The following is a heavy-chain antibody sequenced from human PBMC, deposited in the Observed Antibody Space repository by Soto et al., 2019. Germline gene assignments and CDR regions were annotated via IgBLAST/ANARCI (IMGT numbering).Heavy chain of an antibody. CDR3: ARDIVEMATTN. CDR2: ISSDGGKK. Sequence: GGSLRLSCTASGFTFSKYAMHWVRQAPGKGLEWVTFISSDGGKKYYADSVKGRFTISRDNSKNTLFLQMNSLRPEDTAFYYCARDIVEMATTNWGQGTQVTAPQ. D-gene: IGHD3-16*02. V-gene: IGHV3-30-3*01. J-gene: IGHJ4*02. CDR1: GFTFSKYA.